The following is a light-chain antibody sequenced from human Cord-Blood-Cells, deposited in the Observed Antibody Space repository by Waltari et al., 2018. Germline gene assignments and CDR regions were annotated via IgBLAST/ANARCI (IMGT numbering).Light chain of an antibody. V-gene: IGKV1D-8*01. Sequence: VIWMPQSPSLLSASTGDRVTTSCRMSQGISSYLACYQQNPGNAPELLSYAASTLQSGVPSRFSGIGAGKDFTHTISCLQSEDFATYYSQQNDSFPVTFGPGTKVDIK. CDR3: QQNDSFPVT. CDR2: AAS. J-gene: IGKJ3*01. CDR1: QGISSY.